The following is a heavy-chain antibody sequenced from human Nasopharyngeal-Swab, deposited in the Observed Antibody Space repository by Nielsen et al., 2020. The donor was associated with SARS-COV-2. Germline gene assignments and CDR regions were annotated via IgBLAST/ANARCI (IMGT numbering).Heavy chain of an antibody. J-gene: IGHJ4*02. V-gene: IGHV3-15*01. CDR1: GFTFSNAW. CDR2: IKSKTDGGTT. Sequence: GESLKISCAASGFTFSNAWMSWVRQAPGKGLEWVGRIKSKTDGGTTDYAAPVKGRFTISRDDSKNTLYLQMNSLKTEDTAVYYCTRDVVAGKEGYFDYWGQGTLVTVSS. D-gene: IGHD6-19*01. CDR3: TRDVVAGKEGYFDY.